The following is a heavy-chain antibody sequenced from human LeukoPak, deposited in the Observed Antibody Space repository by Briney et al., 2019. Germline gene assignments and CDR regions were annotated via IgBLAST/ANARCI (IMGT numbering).Heavy chain of an antibody. V-gene: IGHV4-61*02. J-gene: IGHJ4*02. CDR2: IYTSGST. CDR3: ARDSPPAYCSGGSCYFDY. Sequence: SETLSLTCTVSGGSISSYSYYWSWIRQPAGKGLEWIGRIYTSGSTDYNPSLKSRVTISRDTSKNEFSLKLSSVTAADTAVYYCARDSPPAYCSGGSCYFDYWGQGTLVTVSS. D-gene: IGHD2-15*01. CDR1: GGSISSYSYY.